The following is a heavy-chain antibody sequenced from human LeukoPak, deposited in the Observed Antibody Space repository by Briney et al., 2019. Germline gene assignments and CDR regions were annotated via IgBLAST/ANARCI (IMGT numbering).Heavy chain of an antibody. V-gene: IGHV4-34*01. D-gene: IGHD3-16*01. J-gene: IGHJ4*02. Sequence: SETLSLTCAVYGGSFSGYYWSWIRQPPGKGLEWIGEINNSGSTNYNPSLKSRVTISLDTSKNQFSLKLSSVTAADTAVYYCARGYNRGSYYNYWGQGTLVTVSS. CDR2: INNSGST. CDR3: ARGYNRGSYYNY. CDR1: GGSFSGYY.